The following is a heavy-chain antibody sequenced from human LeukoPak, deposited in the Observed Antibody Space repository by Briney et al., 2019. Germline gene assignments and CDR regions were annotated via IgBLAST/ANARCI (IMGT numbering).Heavy chain of an antibody. D-gene: IGHD4-17*01. Sequence: GGSLRLSCAASGFTFSSYGMHWVRQAPGKGLEWVAVIWYDGSNKYYADSVKGRFTISRDNSKNTLYLQMNSLRAEDTAVYYCAKDPDYGDYYFDYWGQGTLDTVSS. J-gene: IGHJ4*02. CDR1: GFTFSSYG. CDR3: AKDPDYGDYYFDY. V-gene: IGHV3-33*06. CDR2: IWYDGSNK.